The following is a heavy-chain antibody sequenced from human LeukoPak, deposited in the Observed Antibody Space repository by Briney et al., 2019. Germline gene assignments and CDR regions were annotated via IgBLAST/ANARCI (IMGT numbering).Heavy chain of an antibody. V-gene: IGHV4-31*03. CDR1: GGSIRSSYYY. D-gene: IGHD2-15*01. Sequence: SETLSLTCTVSGGSIRSSYYYWGWIRQPPGKGLEWIGYIYYSGSTYYNPSLKSRVTISVDTSKNQFSLKLSSVTAADTAVYYCASRRYCSGGSCYHHWYFDLWGRGTLVTVSS. J-gene: IGHJ2*01. CDR2: IYYSGST. CDR3: ASRRYCSGGSCYHHWYFDL.